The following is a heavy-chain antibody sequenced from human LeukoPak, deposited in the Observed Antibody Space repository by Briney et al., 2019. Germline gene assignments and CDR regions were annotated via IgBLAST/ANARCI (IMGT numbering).Heavy chain of an antibody. CDR3: ARPQYYDSSGYIVGY. J-gene: IGHJ4*02. CDR2: IYPGDSDT. CDR1: GYSFNSYW. Sequence: GESLKISCKGSGYSFNSYWIGWVRQMPGKGLEWMGIIYPGDSDTRYSPSFQGQVTISADKSISTTYLQWSSLKASDTAMYYCARPQYYDSSGYIVGYWGQGTLVTVSS. V-gene: IGHV5-51*01. D-gene: IGHD3-22*01.